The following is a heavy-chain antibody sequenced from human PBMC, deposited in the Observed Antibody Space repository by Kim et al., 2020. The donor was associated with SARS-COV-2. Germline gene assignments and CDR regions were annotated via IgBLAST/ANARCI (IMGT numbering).Heavy chain of an antibody. J-gene: IGHJ4*02. CDR3: AKANGRCSEGVSCWYSDY. Sequence: GGSLRLSCAASGFSFSNYAMTWVRQAPGKGLEWVSTISKNAASIYYADSVKGRFTISRDNSKNTLYVQMNSLRGEDTAVYYCAKANGRCSEGVSCWYSDYWGQGTLVTVSS. CDR2: ISKNAASI. CDR1: GFSFSNYA. V-gene: IGHV3-23*01. D-gene: IGHD2-15*01.